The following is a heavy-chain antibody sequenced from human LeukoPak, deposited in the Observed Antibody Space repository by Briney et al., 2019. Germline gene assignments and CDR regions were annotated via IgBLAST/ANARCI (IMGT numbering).Heavy chain of an antibody. J-gene: IGHJ6*04. V-gene: IGHV3-48*03. Sequence: SGGSLRLSCAASGFTFSSYEMSWVGQAPGKGLEWVSYISSSGSTIYYADSVRGRFTISRDNAKNSLYLQMNSLRAEDTAVYYCAELGITMIGGVWGKGTTVTIPS. CDR3: AELGITMIGGV. CDR1: GFTFSSYE. CDR2: ISSSGSTI. D-gene: IGHD3-10*02.